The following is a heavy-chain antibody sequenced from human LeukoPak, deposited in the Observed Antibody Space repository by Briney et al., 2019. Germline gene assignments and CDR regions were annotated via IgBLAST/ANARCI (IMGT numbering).Heavy chain of an antibody. CDR2: IYYSGST. CDR3: ARQDTAIIADAFDI. J-gene: IGHJ3*02. Sequence: SVTLSLTCTVSGGSISSYYWSWIRQPPGKGLEWIGYIYYSGSTNYNPSLKSRVTISVDTSKNQFSLKLSSVTAADTAVYYCARQDTAIIADAFDIWGQGTMVTVSS. CDR1: GGSISSYY. V-gene: IGHV4-59*08. D-gene: IGHD5-18*01.